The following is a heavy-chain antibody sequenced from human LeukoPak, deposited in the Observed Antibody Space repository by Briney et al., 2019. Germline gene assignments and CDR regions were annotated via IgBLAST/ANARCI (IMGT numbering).Heavy chain of an antibody. J-gene: IGHJ6*03. CDR2: VNQGGTQK. CDR3: AREHYFYYLDA. CDR1: GFTFSTQW. Sequence: GGSLRLSCAASGFTFSTQWMSWVRQAPGKGLEWVAIVNQGGTQKYYVDSVKGRFTISRDNAENSLYLQMNSLRAEDTAVYYCAREHYFYYLDAWGKGTTVTVSS. V-gene: IGHV3-7*01.